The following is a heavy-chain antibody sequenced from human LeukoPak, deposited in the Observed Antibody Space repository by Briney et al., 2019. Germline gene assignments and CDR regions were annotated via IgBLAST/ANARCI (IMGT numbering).Heavy chain of an antibody. CDR3: ARAPPGRDLLGGFDF. CDR2: ISRSSSYI. D-gene: IGHD2-15*01. V-gene: IGHV3-21*01. Sequence: GGSLRLSCAGSGFTFSSYSMNWVRQAPGKGLQWVSSISRSSSYIYYADSVKGRSTISRDNARNSLYLQMNSLRAEDTAVYYCARAPPGRDLLGGFDFWGQGIRVTVSS. CDR1: GFTFSSYS. J-gene: IGHJ4*02.